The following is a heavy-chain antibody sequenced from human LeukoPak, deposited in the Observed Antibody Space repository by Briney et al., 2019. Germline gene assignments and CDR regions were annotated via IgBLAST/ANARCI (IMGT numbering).Heavy chain of an antibody. J-gene: IGHJ6*03. V-gene: IGHV1-8*03. Sequence: GASVKVSCKASGYTFTSYDINWVRQATGQGLEWMGWMNPNSGNTGYAQKFQGRVTITRNTSISTAYMELSSLRSEDTAVYYCARGPHYDFWSGYWNYYYYMDVWGKGTTVTVSS. CDR1: GYTFTSYD. CDR3: ARGPHYDFWSGYWNYYYYMDV. CDR2: MNPNSGNT. D-gene: IGHD3-3*01.